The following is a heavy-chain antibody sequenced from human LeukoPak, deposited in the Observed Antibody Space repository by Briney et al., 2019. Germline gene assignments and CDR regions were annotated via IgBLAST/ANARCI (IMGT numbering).Heavy chain of an antibody. CDR1: GYTLTGYC. Sequence: ASVKVSCKASGYTLTGYCTHWVRQAPGQGLEWMGWISAYNGNTNYAQKLQGRVTMTTDTSTSTAYMELRSLRSDDTAVYYCAREEANYYDSSGHDYWGQGTLVTVSS. D-gene: IGHD3-22*01. V-gene: IGHV1-18*04. CDR2: ISAYNGNT. CDR3: AREEANYYDSSGHDY. J-gene: IGHJ4*02.